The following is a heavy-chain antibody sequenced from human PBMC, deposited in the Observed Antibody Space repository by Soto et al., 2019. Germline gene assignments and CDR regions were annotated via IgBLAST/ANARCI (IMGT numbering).Heavy chain of an antibody. D-gene: IGHD1-26*01. CDR1: GFTFSSYG. CDR3: AKDGAGTAPCFDP. V-gene: IGHV3-30*18. CDR2: ISYDGSNK. Sequence: QVQLVESGGGVVQPGRSLRLSCAASGFTFSSYGMHWVRQAPGKGLEWVAVISYDGSNKYYADSVKGRFTISRDNSKSTRYLQMNSLRAEDTAVYYCAKDGAGTAPCFDPWGQGTLVTVSS. J-gene: IGHJ5*02.